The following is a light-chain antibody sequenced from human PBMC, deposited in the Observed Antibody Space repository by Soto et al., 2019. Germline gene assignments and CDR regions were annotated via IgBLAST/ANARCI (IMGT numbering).Light chain of an antibody. CDR2: DTS. V-gene: IGKV3-11*01. CDR1: QSVSSY. CDR3: QQRSNWPHT. J-gene: IGKJ5*01. Sequence: IVMPQSPATPSVSPWERATLSCRASQSVSSYLAWYQHKPGQAPRLLIYDTSNRATGIPARFSGSGSGTDVTLTISSLETEDFAVYYCQQRSNWPHTFGQGTRLE.